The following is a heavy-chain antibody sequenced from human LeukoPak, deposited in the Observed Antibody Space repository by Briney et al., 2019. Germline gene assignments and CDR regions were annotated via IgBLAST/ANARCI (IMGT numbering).Heavy chain of an antibody. CDR2: IYYSGST. Sequence: NTSETLSLTCTVSGGSISSYYWSWVRQPPGKGLEWIGYIYYSGSTKHNPSLKGRATISVDTSKNQFSLKLSSVTAADPAVYYCARHKDHYDSSGYYSPSDYWGQGTLVTVSS. V-gene: IGHV4-59*08. CDR1: GGSISSYY. J-gene: IGHJ4*02. CDR3: ARHKDHYDSSGYYSPSDY. D-gene: IGHD3-22*01.